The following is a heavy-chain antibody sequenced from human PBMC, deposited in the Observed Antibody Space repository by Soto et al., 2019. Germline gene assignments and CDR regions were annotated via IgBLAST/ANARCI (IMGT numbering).Heavy chain of an antibody. CDR1: GFTFSSFA. D-gene: IGHD6-19*01. J-gene: IGHJ4*02. CDR2: IGSRGDST. Sequence: EVQLLESGGGLVQPGGSLRLSCAASGFTFSSFAMSWVRQAPGKGLEWVSAIGSRGDSTYYADSVKGRFTISRDNSKNTLYLQMNSLTAEDTAVYYCAKDLLYGYNSGRHVASWGQGTLVTVSS. CDR3: AKDLLYGYNSGRHVAS. V-gene: IGHV3-23*01.